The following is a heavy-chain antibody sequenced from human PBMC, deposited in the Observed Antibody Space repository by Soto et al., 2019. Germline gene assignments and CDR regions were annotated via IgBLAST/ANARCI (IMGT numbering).Heavy chain of an antibody. CDR2: ISPWKGNT. CDR3: ARDLDPSGSYYTDY. CDR1: GYNFMPYG. J-gene: IGHJ4*02. D-gene: IGHD3-10*01. Sequence: ASVKVSCKASGYNFMPYGGNWVRQDPGQGLEWMGWISPWKGNTNYAQSFQGRVTMTTDTSTSTAYMELRSLTSDDTAVYYCARDLDPSGSYYTDYWGPGTLVTVSS. V-gene: IGHV1-18*04.